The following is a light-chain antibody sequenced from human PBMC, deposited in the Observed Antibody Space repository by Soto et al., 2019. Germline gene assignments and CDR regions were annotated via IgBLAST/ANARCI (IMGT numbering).Light chain of an antibody. V-gene: IGLV2-11*01. CDR2: DVS. CDR1: TSDVGGFNY. CDR3: CSYAGNSDYV. Sequence: QSALTQPRSVSGSPGQSVTISCTGTTSDVGGFNYVSWYQHHPGKAPKLMIYDVSKRPSGVPDRFSASKSGNTASLTISGLQAEDEADYYCCSYAGNSDYVFGTGTKLTVL. J-gene: IGLJ1*01.